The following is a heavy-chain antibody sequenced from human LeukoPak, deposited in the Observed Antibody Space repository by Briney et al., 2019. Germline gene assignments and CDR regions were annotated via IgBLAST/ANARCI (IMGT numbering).Heavy chain of an antibody. CDR2: IYYSGNT. D-gene: IGHD6-13*01. J-gene: IGHJ6*03. CDR1: GGSISSYY. V-gene: IGHV4-59*01. CDR3: ARVVEQPGPELYYYYYYMDV. Sequence: SETLSLTCTVSGGSISSYYWSWIRQPPGRGLEWIGYIYYSGNTNSNPSLKSRVTISVDTSKNQFSLKLSSVTAADTAVYYCARVVEQPGPELYYYYYYMDVWGKGTTVTVSS.